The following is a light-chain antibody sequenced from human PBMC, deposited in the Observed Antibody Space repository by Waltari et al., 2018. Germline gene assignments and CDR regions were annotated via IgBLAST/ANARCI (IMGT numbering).Light chain of an antibody. Sequence: SSELTHDPAVSVALGQTVRITCHGDSLRSYYASWYQQKPGQAPVLVIYGKNNRPSGIPDRFSGSSSGNTASLTITGAQAEDEADYYCNSRDSSGNRGVFGGGTKLTVL. CDR1: SLRSYY. J-gene: IGLJ2*01. CDR3: NSRDSSGNRGV. CDR2: GKN. V-gene: IGLV3-19*01.